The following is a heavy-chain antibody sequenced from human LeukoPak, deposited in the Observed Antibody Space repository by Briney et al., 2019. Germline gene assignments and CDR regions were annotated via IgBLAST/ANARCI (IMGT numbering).Heavy chain of an antibody. CDR1: GYTFTSHG. CDR3: ARLTYYSGSGAYYY. V-gene: IGHV1-18*04. D-gene: IGHD3-10*01. J-gene: IGHJ4*02. CDR2: ISGYNGNT. Sequence: ASVKVSCKASGYTFTSHGISWVRQAPGQGLERMGWISGYNGNTNYAQKFQGRVNMTTDTSTSTAYMELRSLRSDDTAVYYCARLTYYSGSGAYYYWGQGTLVTVSS.